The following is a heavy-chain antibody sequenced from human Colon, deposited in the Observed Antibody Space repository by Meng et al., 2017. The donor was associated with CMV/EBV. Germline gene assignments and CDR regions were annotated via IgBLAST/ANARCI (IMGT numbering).Heavy chain of an antibody. CDR2: IYSGGSA. V-gene: IGHV3-53*01. CDR1: GLAASGNY. J-gene: IGHJ4*02. D-gene: IGHD6-19*01. CDR3: ARVVPGAVGSIPYFDS. Sequence: GESLKISCEASGLAASGNYMNWVRQAPGKGLEWVSIIYSGGSAYYTDSVKGRFTISRDNAKNTVYLQMNSPRAEDTAVYYCARVVPGAVGSIPYFDSWGQGTLVTVSS.